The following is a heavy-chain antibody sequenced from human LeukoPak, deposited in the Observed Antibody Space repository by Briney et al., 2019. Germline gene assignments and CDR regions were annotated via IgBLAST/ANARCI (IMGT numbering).Heavy chain of an antibody. V-gene: IGHV3-53*01. CDR1: GLSLIRNY. D-gene: IGHD2-21*02. Sequence: GGSLRLSCAASGLSLIRNYMNWVRQAAGKGLEWVSLIYGDVDTYYADSVKGRFIISRENSKYTLHLQMNSLRAEDTAIYYCARGVTVRGGPFDIWGQGTMVTVSS. J-gene: IGHJ3*02. CDR3: ARGVTVRGGPFDI. CDR2: IYGDVDT.